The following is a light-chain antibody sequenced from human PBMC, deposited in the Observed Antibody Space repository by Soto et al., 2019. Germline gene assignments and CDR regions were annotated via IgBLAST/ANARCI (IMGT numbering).Light chain of an antibody. CDR3: CSYAGSSTLGV. Sequence: QYALTQPASVSGSPGQSITISCTGTSSDVGSYNLVSWYQQHPGKAPKLMIYEVSKRPSGVSNRFSGSKSGNTASLTISGLQAEDAADYYCCSYAGSSTLGVFGGGTKLTVL. CDR1: SSDVGSYNL. CDR2: EVS. J-gene: IGLJ2*01. V-gene: IGLV2-23*02.